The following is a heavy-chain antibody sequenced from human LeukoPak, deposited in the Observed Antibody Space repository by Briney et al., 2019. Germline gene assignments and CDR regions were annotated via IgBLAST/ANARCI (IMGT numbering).Heavy chain of an antibody. D-gene: IGHD5-18*01. Sequence: PSETLSLTCAVSGYSISSGYYWGWIRQPPGKGLEWIGSIYRSGSTYYNPSLKSRVTISVDTSKNQFSLKLSSVTAADTAVYYCARRAQNTAMVLVFDYWGQGTLVTVSS. CDR3: ARRAQNTAMVLVFDY. J-gene: IGHJ4*02. CDR1: GYSISSGYY. CDR2: IYRSGST. V-gene: IGHV4-38-2*01.